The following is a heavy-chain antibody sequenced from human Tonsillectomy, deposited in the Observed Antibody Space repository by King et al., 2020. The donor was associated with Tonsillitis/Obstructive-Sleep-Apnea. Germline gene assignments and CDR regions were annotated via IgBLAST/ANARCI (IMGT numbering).Heavy chain of an antibody. D-gene: IGHD2-2*01. J-gene: IGHJ4*02. CDR3: ASSTYCSSTSCYLDY. Sequence: LQLQESGPGLVKPSETLSLTCTVSGGSISSYYWSWIRQPPGKGLEWIGYIYYSGSTNYNPPLKSRVTISVDTSKNQFSLKLSSVTAADTAVYYCASSTYCSSTSCYLDYWGQGTLVTVSS. CDR2: IYYSGST. CDR1: GGSISSYY. V-gene: IGHV4-59*08.